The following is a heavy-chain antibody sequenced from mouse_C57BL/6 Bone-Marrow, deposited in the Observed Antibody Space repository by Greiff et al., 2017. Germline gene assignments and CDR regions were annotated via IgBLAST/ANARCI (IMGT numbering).Heavy chain of an antibody. J-gene: IGHJ2*01. CDR3: ARRNRGYYFDY. CDR2: ISSGGSYT. CDR1: GFTFSSYG. Sequence: EVHLVESGGDLVKPGGSLKLSCAASGFTFSSYGMSWVRQTPDKRLEWVATISSGGSYTYYPDSVKGRFTFSRDNAKTTLYLQMSSLKSEDTAMYYCARRNRGYYFDYWGQGTTLTVSS. V-gene: IGHV5-6*01.